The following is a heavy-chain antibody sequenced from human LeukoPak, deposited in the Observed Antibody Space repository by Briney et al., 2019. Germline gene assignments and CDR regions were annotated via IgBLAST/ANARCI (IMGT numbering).Heavy chain of an antibody. CDR1: GFTFSSYA. CDR3: VTDKDWNVRQLASFDY. V-gene: IGHV3-15*01. CDR2: IKNRVDGGTT. J-gene: IGHJ4*02. D-gene: IGHD1-1*01. Sequence: GGSLRLSCAASGFTFSSYAMHWVRQAPGKGPEWIGRIKNRVDGGTTDYAASVKDRFIISRDDSRNMLYMQMNGLKTEDTAVYYCVTDKDWNVRQLASFDYWGQGTLVTVSS.